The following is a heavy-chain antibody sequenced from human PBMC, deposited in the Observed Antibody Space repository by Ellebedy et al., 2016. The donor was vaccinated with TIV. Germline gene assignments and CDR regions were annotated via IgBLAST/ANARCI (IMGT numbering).Heavy chain of an antibody. CDR3: ARATGTRYSSNWHDIDY. CDR2: ITTAGDT. V-gene: IGHV3-13*01. Sequence: PGGSLRLSCAVSGFTLGSFDIHWVRQAPGTGLEWVSGITTAGDTFSPGSVKGRFTVSRENAKNSVYLQMSSLRAGDTAVYYCARATGTRYSSNWHDIDYWGQGTQVTVSS. J-gene: IGHJ4*02. D-gene: IGHD6-13*01. CDR1: GFTLGSFD.